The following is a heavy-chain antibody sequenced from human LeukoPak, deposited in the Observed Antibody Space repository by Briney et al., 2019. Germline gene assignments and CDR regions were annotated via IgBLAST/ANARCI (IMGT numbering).Heavy chain of an antibody. Sequence: GGSLRLSCAASGFTFSSYSMNWVRQAPGKGLEWVSYISSSSSTIYYADSVKGRFTISRDNAKNSLYLQMNSLRAEDTAVYYCARVVRYAKYSSGWSPFDYWGQGTLVTVSS. CDR1: GFTFSSYS. CDR3: ARVVRYAKYSSGWSPFDY. CDR2: ISSSSSTI. D-gene: IGHD6-19*01. V-gene: IGHV3-48*04. J-gene: IGHJ4*02.